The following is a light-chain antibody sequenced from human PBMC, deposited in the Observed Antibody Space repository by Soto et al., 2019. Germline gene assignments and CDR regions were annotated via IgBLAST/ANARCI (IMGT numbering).Light chain of an antibody. J-gene: IGLJ1*01. V-gene: IGLV2-14*01. CDR2: EVS. CDR3: SSYTSGSALYV. CDR1: SSDVGGYNY. Sequence: QSALTQPASVSGSPGQSITISCTGTSSDVGGYNYVSWYQQYPGKAPKLMIYEVSNRPSGVSNRFSGSKSGNTASLTISGLQAEDEADYYCSSYTSGSALYVFGTVTKVTVL.